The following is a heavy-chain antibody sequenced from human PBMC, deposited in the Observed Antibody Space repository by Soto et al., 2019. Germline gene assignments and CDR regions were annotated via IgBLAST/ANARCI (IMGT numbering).Heavy chain of an antibody. CDR1: RGTVRSGSYY. Sequence: PSETLSLTCTVSRGTVRSGSYYWSWIRQPTGKGLEWIGYIYYSGSTNYNPSLKSRVTISVDTSKNQFSLRLVSVTAADSAVYYCARVPLSVWGSYRSGGIDGWRRGTTVVVAS. CDR3: ARVPLSVWGSYRSGGIDG. J-gene: IGHJ6*02. D-gene: IGHD3-16*02. V-gene: IGHV4-61*01. CDR2: IYYSGST.